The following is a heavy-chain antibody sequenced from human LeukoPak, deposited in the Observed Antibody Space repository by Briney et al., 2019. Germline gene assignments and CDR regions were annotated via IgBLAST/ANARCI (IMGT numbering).Heavy chain of an antibody. CDR2: VSGSGHTT. Sequence: PGGSLRLSCAASGFTFSSYALSWVRQAPGKGMEWVSTVSGSGHTTYYADSVKGRFPISRDNSKSTVYLQMSSLRVEDTAVYTCARDWSPRWLVLRDDSEYFHHWGQGTLVTVSS. V-gene: IGHV3-23*01. CDR3: ARDWSPRWLVLRDDSEYFHH. CDR1: GFTFSSYA. D-gene: IGHD6-19*01. J-gene: IGHJ1*01.